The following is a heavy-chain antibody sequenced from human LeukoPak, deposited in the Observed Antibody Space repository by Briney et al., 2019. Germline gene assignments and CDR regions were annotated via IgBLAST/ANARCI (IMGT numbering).Heavy chain of an antibody. Sequence: PSETLSLTCTVSGGSISSYYWSWIRQPPGQGLVWIGYIHCSGTTNYNPSLKGRVTISVDTSKNQFSLKLTSVTAADTAVYYCARVSWFPGTSYYYMDVWGKGTTVTVSS. CDR3: ARVSWFPGTSYYYMDV. V-gene: IGHV4-59*01. CDR2: IHCSGTT. J-gene: IGHJ6*03. D-gene: IGHD1-1*01. CDR1: GGSISSYY.